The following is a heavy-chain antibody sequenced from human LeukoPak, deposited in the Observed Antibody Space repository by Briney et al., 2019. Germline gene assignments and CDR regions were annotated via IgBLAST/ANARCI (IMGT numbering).Heavy chain of an antibody. CDR2: IYPGDSDT. J-gene: IGHJ5*02. CDR3: ARQEHCSGGSCYTWFDP. Sequence: GESLKISCKGSGYSFTSYWIGWVRQMPGKGLEWMGIIYPGDSDTRYSPSFQGQVTISADKSISTAYLQWSSLKASDTAMYYCARQEHCSGGSCYTWFDPWGQGTLVTVSS. D-gene: IGHD2-15*01. V-gene: IGHV5-51*01. CDR1: GYSFTSYW.